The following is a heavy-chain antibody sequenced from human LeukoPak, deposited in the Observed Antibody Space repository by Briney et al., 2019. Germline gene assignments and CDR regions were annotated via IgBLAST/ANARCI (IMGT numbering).Heavy chain of an antibody. CDR1: GFTFSNYA. D-gene: IGHD6-13*01. CDR3: ARDGRSSSWSRYYYYGMDV. CDR2: IKQDGSEK. J-gene: IGHJ6*02. V-gene: IGHV3-7*03. Sequence: PGGSLRLSCAASGFTFSNYAMSWVRQAPGKGLEWVANIKQDGSEKYYVDSVKGRFTISRDNAKNSLYLQMNSLRAEDTAVYYCARDGRSSSWSRYYYYGMDVWGQGTTVTVSS.